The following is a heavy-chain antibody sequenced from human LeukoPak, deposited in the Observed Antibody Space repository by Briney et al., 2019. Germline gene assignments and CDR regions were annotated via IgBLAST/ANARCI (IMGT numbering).Heavy chain of an antibody. CDR3: ARVAATAGSLDY. V-gene: IGHV3-7*01. J-gene: IGHJ4*02. CDR2: IKQDGSEE. CDR1: GFTVSSNY. D-gene: IGHD6-13*01. Sequence: GGSLRLSCAASGFTVSSNYMSWVRQAPGKGLEWVANIKQDGSEEYYVDSVKGRFSMSRDNAKNSLFLQMNSLRVEDTALYYCARVAATAGSLDYWGQGTLVTVSS.